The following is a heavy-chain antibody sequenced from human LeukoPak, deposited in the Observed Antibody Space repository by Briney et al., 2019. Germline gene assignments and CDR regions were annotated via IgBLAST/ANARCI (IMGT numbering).Heavy chain of an antibody. J-gene: IGHJ4*02. CDR2: IYENGGTT. Sequence: PGGSLRLSCVGSGFTFRSHAMSWVRQAPEKGLEFVSGIYENGGTTYYVDSVKGRFSISRDNSKNTLYVQVNSLGTEDTAAYYCAKGSYYDSSGSFYFDYWGQGTLVTVSS. D-gene: IGHD3-22*01. CDR3: AKGSYYDSSGSFYFDY. V-gene: IGHV3-23*01. CDR1: GFTFRSHA.